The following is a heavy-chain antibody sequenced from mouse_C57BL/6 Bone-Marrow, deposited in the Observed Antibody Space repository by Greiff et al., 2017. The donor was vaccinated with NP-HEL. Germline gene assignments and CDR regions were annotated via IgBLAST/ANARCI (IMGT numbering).Heavy chain of an antibody. Sequence: QVHVKQSGAELVKPGASVKMSCKASGYTFTSYWITWVKQRPGQGLEWIGDIYPGSGSTNYNEKFKSKATLTVDTSSSTAYMQLSSLTSEDSAVYYCARAGYYYGSSPFAYWGQGTLVTVSA. V-gene: IGHV1-55*01. D-gene: IGHD1-1*01. CDR2: IYPGSGST. J-gene: IGHJ3*01. CDR3: ARAGYYYGSSPFAY. CDR1: GYTFTSYW.